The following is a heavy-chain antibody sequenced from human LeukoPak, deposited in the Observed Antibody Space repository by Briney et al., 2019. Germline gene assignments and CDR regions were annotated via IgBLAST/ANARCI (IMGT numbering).Heavy chain of an antibody. V-gene: IGHV1-18*01. CDR1: GYTSTSYG. Sequence: GASVKVSCKASGYTSTSYGISWVRQAPGQGLEWMGWISAYNGNTKYAQKLQGRVTMTTDTSTSTAYMELRSLRSDDTAVYYCARGDHDYYGSGKNWFDPWGQGTLVTVSS. CDR2: ISAYNGNT. J-gene: IGHJ5*02. D-gene: IGHD3-10*01. CDR3: ARGDHDYYGSGKNWFDP.